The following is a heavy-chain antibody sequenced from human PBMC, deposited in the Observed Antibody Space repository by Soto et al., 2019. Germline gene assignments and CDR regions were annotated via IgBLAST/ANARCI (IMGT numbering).Heavy chain of an antibody. Sequence: GASVKVSFKVSGYTLTELSMHWLRQAPGKGLEWMGGFDPEDGETIYAQKFQGRVTMTEDTSTDTAYMELSSLRSEDTAVYYCATDRGIAAAGNKFDYWGQGTLVTVSS. CDR3: ATDRGIAAAGNKFDY. D-gene: IGHD6-13*01. V-gene: IGHV1-24*01. CDR1: GYTLTELS. CDR2: FDPEDGET. J-gene: IGHJ4*02.